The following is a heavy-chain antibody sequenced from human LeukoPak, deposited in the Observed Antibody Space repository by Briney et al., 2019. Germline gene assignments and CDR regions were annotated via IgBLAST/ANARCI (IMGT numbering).Heavy chain of an antibody. V-gene: IGHV4-34*01. J-gene: IGHJ4*02. Sequence: SETLSLTCAVYGVSFSGYYWSWIRQPPGKGLEWIGEINHSGSTNYNPSLKSRVTISVDTSKNQFSLKLSSVTAADTSVYYCARGRGGYSYGFPPFFDYWGQGTPVTVSS. CDR3: ARGRGGYSYGFPPFFDY. CDR1: GVSFSGYY. CDR2: INHSGST. D-gene: IGHD5-18*01.